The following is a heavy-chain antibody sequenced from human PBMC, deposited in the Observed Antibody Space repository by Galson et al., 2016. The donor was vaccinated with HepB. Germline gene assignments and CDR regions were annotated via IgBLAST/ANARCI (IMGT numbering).Heavy chain of an antibody. CDR3: AREAGASGWTNGMDV. D-gene: IGHD6-19*01. J-gene: IGHJ6*02. V-gene: IGHV4-31*03. CDR1: GGSISSGGYF. Sequence: TLSLTCPVSGGSISSGGYFWHWIRPHPGTGLEWLGYIHYSGTTYSHPSLKSRATISINTSKNQFSLKLTSVTAADTAVYYCAREAGASGWTNGMDVWGQGASVTVSS. CDR2: IHYSGTT.